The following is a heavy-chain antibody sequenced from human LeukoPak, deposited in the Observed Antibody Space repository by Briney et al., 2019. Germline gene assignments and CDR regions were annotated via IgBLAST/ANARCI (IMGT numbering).Heavy chain of an antibody. J-gene: IGHJ6*03. CDR3: ARSLGGSSWYYDYYYYMDV. D-gene: IGHD6-13*01. CDR2: INPNSGGT. Sequence: ASVKVSCKASGYTFTGYYIHWVRQAPGQGLEWMGWINPNSGGTNYAQKFQGRVTMTRDTSISTAYMELTRLRSDDTAVYYCARSLGGSSWYYDYYYYMDVWGKGTTVTVSS. V-gene: IGHV1-2*02. CDR1: GYTFTGYY.